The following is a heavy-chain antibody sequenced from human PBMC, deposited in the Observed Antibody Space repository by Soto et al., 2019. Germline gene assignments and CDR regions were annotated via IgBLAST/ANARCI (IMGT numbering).Heavy chain of an antibody. CDR2: INHSGST. J-gene: IGHJ6*02. CDR3: ARGRYCISTSCYANYYYYGMDV. CDR1: GGSFSGYY. D-gene: IGHD2-2*01. Sequence: SETLSLTCAVYGGSFSGYYWSWIRQPPGKGLEWIGEINHSGSTNYNPSLKSRVTISVDTSKNQFSLKLSSVTAADTAVYYCARGRYCISTSCYANYYYYGMDVWGQGTTVTVSS. V-gene: IGHV4-34*01.